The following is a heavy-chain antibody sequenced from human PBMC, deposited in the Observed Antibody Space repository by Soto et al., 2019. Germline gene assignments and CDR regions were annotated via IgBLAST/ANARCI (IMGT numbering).Heavy chain of an antibody. J-gene: IGHJ2*01. Sequence: HPGGSLRLSCAASGFTFDVYAMHWVRQAPGKGLEWVSGISWNSGSIGYADSVKGRFTISRDNAKNSLYLQMNSLRAEDTALYYCAKTTVTYYWYFDLWGRGTLVTVSS. V-gene: IGHV3-9*01. CDR2: ISWNSGSI. CDR3: AKTTVTYYWYFDL. CDR1: GFTFDVYA. D-gene: IGHD4-17*01.